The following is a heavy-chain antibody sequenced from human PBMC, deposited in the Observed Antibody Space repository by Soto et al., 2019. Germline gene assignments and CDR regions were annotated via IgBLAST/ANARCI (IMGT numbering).Heavy chain of an antibody. CDR2: IRSKANSYAT. CDR3: TRSYYYDSSGYRGPPDY. D-gene: IGHD3-22*01. CDR1: GFTFSGSA. J-gene: IGHJ4*02. V-gene: IGHV3-73*01. Sequence: GGSLRLSCAASGFTFSGSAMHWVRQASGKGLEWVGRIRSKANSYATAYAASVKGRFTISRDDSKNTAYLQMNSLKTEDTAVYYCTRSYYYDSSGYRGPPDYWGQGTLVTVSS.